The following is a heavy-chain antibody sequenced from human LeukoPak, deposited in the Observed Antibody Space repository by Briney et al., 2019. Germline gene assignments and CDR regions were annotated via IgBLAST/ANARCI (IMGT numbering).Heavy chain of an antibody. J-gene: IGHJ4*02. CDR2: INHSGST. CDR1: GGSFSGYY. CDR3: ARGGVPKLKASYSSSSRRLDY. Sequence: SETLSLTCAVYGGSFSGYYWSWIRQPPGKGLDWIGEINHSGSTNYNPSLKSRVTISVDTSKNQFSLKLSSVTAADTAVYYCARGGVPKLKASYSSSSRRLDYWGQGTLVTVSS. V-gene: IGHV4-34*01. D-gene: IGHD6-6*01.